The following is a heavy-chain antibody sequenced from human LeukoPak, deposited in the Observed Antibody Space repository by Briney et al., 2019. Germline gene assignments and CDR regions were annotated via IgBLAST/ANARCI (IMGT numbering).Heavy chain of an antibody. CDR1: GYTFTRHW. V-gene: IGHV5-51*01. D-gene: IGHD1-1*01. CDR3: ATRTMGDAFDI. CDR2: IYPGDSDT. Sequence: AESPQISCKGSGYTFTRHWIGWVRQMPGKGLEWMGIIYPGDSDTRYSPSFRGQVTISADKSISTAYLQWSSLKASDTAMYYCATRTMGDAFDIWGQRTMVTVSS. J-gene: IGHJ3*02.